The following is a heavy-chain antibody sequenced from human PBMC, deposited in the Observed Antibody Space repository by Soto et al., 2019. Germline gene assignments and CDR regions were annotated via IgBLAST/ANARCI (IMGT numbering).Heavy chain of an antibody. D-gene: IGHD3-10*01. J-gene: IGHJ4*02. CDR2: IYSTGPT. Sequence: GGSLRLSCAASGSIISRYYMSWVRQVPEKGLEWVSIIYSTGPTFYSDSVRGRFTISRDNSKNTLCLQMNSLRVDDTAVYYCARAFGGSYDYWGQGTLVTVSS. CDR1: GSIISRYY. CDR3: ARAFGGSYDY. V-gene: IGHV3-53*01.